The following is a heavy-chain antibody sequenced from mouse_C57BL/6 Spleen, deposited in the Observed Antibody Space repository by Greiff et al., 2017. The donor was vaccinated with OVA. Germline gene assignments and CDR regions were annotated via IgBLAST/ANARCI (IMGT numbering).Heavy chain of an antibody. CDR3: TRSITAIPGYFDV. J-gene: IGHJ1*03. CDR1: GYTFTDYE. Sequence: VQLQQSGAELVRPGASVTLSCKASGYTFTDYEMHWVKQTPVHGLEWIGAIDPETGGTASNQKFKGKAILTADKSSSTAYMELRSLTSEDSAVYYCTRSITAIPGYFDVWGTGTTVTVSS. D-gene: IGHD1-1*01. V-gene: IGHV1-15*01. CDR2: IDPETGGT.